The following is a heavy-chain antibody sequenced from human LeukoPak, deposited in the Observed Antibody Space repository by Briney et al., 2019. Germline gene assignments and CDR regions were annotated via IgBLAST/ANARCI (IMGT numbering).Heavy chain of an antibody. CDR3: ASGPSLGTTHPYFDY. CDR2: INPNNGGT. D-gene: IGHD2-15*01. J-gene: IGHJ4*02. V-gene: IGHV1-2*02. Sequence: GASVKVSCKVSGYTFTGYYMHWLRQAPGQGLEWMGWINPNNGGTNYAQRFQGRVTMTRDTSISTAYMELSRLRFDDTAVYYYASGPSLGTTHPYFDYWGQGTLVTVSS. CDR1: GYTFTGYY.